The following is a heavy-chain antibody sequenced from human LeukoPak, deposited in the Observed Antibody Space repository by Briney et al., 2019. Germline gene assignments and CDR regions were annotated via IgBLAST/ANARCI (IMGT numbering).Heavy chain of an antibody. CDR2: IRTKAYGATT. D-gene: IGHD1-26*01. V-gene: IGHV3-49*04. CDR3: TRDYYPSPINYFYYYMDV. J-gene: IGHJ6*03. CDR1: GFPFAEYA. Sequence: QSGGSLRLSCTASGFPFAEYAVSWVRQAPGKGLEWVGFIRTKAYGATTAYAASVKDRFTISRDDSKSIAYLQMNSLKTEDTAVYYCTRDYYPSPINYFYYYMDVWGKGTTVTISS.